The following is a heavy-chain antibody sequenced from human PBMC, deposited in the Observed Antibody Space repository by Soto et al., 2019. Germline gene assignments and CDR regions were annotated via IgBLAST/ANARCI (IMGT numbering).Heavy chain of an antibody. CDR2: ISDGGST. CDR3: ARVRWYKCDNGNCYYRWFDH. J-gene: IGHJ5*02. D-gene: IGHD2-21*01. Sequence: SETLCLTGNASCGSIYTYYWSWIRQSPGEGLDWIGYISDGGSTNYNPSLKSRVTISLDTSKNQFSLKLSSVTAADTAVYYCARVRWYKCDNGNCYYRWFDHWGQGTLVTVSS. CDR1: CGSIYTYY. V-gene: IGHV4-59*01.